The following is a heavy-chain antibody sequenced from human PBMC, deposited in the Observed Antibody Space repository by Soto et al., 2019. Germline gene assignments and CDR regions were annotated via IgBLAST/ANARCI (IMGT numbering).Heavy chain of an antibody. J-gene: IGHJ6*03. Sequence: EVQLVESGGGLVQPGRSLRLSCAASGFTFDDYAMHWVRQAPGKGLEWVSGISWNSGSIGYADSLKGRFTISRDNAKNSLYLQMNSLRAADTALYYCEKQLVPISHYYYYMDVWCKGTTVTVSS. V-gene: IGHV3-9*01. D-gene: IGHD6-6*01. CDR1: GFTFDDYA. CDR3: EKQLVPISHYYYYMDV. CDR2: ISWNSGSI.